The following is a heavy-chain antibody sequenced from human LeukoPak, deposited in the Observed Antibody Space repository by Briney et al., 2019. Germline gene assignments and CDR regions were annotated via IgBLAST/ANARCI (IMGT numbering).Heavy chain of an antibody. Sequence: ASVKVSCKASGYTFTSYDINWVRQATGQGREWMGWMNPNSGNTGYAQKFQGRVTITRNTSISTAYMELSSLRSEDTAVYYCARGSTSDFWSGYQYYYYYMDVWGKGTTVTVSS. V-gene: IGHV1-8*03. CDR1: GYTFTSYD. CDR3: ARGSTSDFWSGYQYYYYYMDV. J-gene: IGHJ6*03. D-gene: IGHD3-3*01. CDR2: MNPNSGNT.